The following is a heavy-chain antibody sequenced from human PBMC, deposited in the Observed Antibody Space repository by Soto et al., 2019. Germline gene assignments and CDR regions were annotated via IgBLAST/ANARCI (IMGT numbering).Heavy chain of an antibody. D-gene: IGHD3-9*01. CDR3: YTAYYYILTESSGHDY. CDR1: GFTFSSYS. Sequence: PGGSLRLSCAASGFTFSSYSMNWVRQAPGKGLEWVSSISSSSSYIYYADSVKGRFTISRDNAKNSLYLQMNSLRAEDTAVYYCYTAYYYILTESSGHDYWGHGPRVTDPS. V-gene: IGHV3-21*01. CDR2: ISSSSSYI. J-gene: IGHJ4*01.